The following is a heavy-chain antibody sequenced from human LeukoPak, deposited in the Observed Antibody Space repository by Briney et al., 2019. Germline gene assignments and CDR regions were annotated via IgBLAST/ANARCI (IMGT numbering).Heavy chain of an antibody. Sequence: ASVKVSCKASGYTFSAYGISWVRQAPGQGLEWMGYISAYTGNTSYAQNLQGRLTMTTDTSTSTAYMELRSLRSDDTAFYYCARDSHIAGVAYYFYYWGQGTLVTVSS. CDR1: GYTFSAYG. CDR2: ISAYTGNT. CDR3: ARDSHIAGVAYYFYY. V-gene: IGHV1-18*01. D-gene: IGHD1-26*01. J-gene: IGHJ4*02.